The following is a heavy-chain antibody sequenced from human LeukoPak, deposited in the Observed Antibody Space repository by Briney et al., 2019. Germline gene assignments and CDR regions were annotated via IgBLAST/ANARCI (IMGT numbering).Heavy chain of an antibody. D-gene: IGHD3-16*02. V-gene: IGHV4-59*01. CDR2: IYYSGST. Sequence: PSETLSLTCTVSGGSISSYYWSWIRQPPGKGLEWIGYIYYSGSTNYNPSLKSRVTISVDTSKNQFSLKLSSVTAADTAVYYCARASEPYVWGSYRTFYYWGQGTLVTVSS. CDR1: GGSISSYY. J-gene: IGHJ4*02. CDR3: ARASEPYVWGSYRTFYY.